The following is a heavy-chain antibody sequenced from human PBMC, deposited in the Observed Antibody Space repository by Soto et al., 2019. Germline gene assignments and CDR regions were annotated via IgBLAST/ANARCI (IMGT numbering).Heavy chain of an antibody. CDR3: AKDRGRLNYWYFDL. D-gene: IGHD3-10*01. J-gene: IGHJ2*01. V-gene: IGHV3-43*01. Sequence: GGSLRLSCAASGFTFDDYTMHWVRQAPGKGLEWVSLISWDGGSTYYADSVKGRFTISRDNNKNSLYLQMNSLRTEDTALYYCAKDRGRLNYWYFDLWGRGTLVTVSS. CDR1: GFTFDDYT. CDR2: ISWDGGST.